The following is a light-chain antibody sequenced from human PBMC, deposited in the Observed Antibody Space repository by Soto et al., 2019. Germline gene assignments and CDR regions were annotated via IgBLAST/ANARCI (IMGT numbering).Light chain of an antibody. CDR2: AAS. V-gene: IGKV3-20*01. J-gene: IGKJ1*01. CDR3: QQYGSSPRT. CDR1: QTISSTS. Sequence: EIVLTQSPGTLSLSPGERATLSCRASQTISSTSLAWYQQKPGQAPTLLIYAASSRATGSPDRFSGSRSGTDFTLTISRLEPEDFAVYYCQQYGSSPRTFGQGTKVESK.